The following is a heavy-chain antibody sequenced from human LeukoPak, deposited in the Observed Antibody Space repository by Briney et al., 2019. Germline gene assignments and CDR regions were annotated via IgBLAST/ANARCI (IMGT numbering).Heavy chain of an antibody. D-gene: IGHD2-15*01. CDR1: GGSISSSAYF. V-gene: IGHV4-39*07. J-gene: IGHJ6*03. CDR3: ARVLRARIVVVVAATLVDYYYYYMDV. Sequence: PSETLSLTCTVSGGSISSSAYFWGWIRQPPGKGLEWIGSIYYSGSTYYNPSLKSRVTISVDTSKNQFSLKLSSVTAADTAVYYCARVLRARIVVVVAATLVDYYYYYMDVWGKGTTVTVSS. CDR2: IYYSGST.